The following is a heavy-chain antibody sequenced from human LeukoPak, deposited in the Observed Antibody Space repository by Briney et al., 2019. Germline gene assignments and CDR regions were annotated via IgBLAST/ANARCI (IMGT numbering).Heavy chain of an antibody. D-gene: IGHD2-15*01. Sequence: SETPSLTCTVSGGSISSGYYWGWIRQPPGKGLEWIGSIYHSGSTYYNPSLKSRVTISVDTSKNQFSLKLSSVTAADTAVYYCAGDCSGGSCYGDAFDIWGQGTMVTVSS. V-gene: IGHV4-38-2*02. CDR3: AGDCSGGSCYGDAFDI. CDR2: IYHSGST. CDR1: GGSISSGYY. J-gene: IGHJ3*02.